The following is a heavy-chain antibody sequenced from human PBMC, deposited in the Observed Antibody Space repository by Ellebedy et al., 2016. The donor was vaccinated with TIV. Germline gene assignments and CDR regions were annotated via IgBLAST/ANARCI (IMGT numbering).Heavy chain of an antibody. D-gene: IGHD3-3*01. Sequence: AASVKVSCKASGGTFSSYPISWVRQAPGQGLEWMGRVIPILGLTNYAQKFQGRVTITADKSTRTAYMELRSLRSDDTAVYYCARDRRRIVRFLEWFGDRYYGMDVWGQGTTVTVSS. CDR2: VIPILGLT. V-gene: IGHV1-69*04. CDR1: GGTFSSYP. J-gene: IGHJ6*02. CDR3: ARDRRRIVRFLEWFGDRYYGMDV.